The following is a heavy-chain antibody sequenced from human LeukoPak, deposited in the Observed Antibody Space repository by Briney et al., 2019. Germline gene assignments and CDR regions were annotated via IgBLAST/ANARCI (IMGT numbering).Heavy chain of an antibody. J-gene: IGHJ4*02. CDR1: GFTFSSYT. CDR3: ARLHYDVLTGPFDY. V-gene: IGHV3-21*01. Sequence: PGGSLRLSCAASGFTFSSYTMNWVRRAPGKGLEWVSSISRSSGYIYYADSVKGRFTISRDNAKNSLYLQMNSLRAEDTAVYYCARLHYDVLTGPFDYWGQGTLVTVSS. D-gene: IGHD3-9*01. CDR2: ISRSSGYI.